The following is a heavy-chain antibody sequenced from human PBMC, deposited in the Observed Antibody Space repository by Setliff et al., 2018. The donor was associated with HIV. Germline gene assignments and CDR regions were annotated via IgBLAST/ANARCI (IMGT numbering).Heavy chain of an antibody. CDR1: GFTFGDYA. CDR3: TTDSYSRTYSGLL. J-gene: IGHJ4*02. D-gene: IGHD1-26*01. V-gene: IGHV3-49*04. Sequence: GGSLRLSCTASGFTFGDYAMSWVRQAPGKGLEWVGFIRSKAYGGTTEYAAPVKGRFTISRDDSIRTVYLQMNTLKTEDTAVYYCTTDSYSRTYSGLLWGQGTLVTVSS. CDR2: IRSKAYGGTT.